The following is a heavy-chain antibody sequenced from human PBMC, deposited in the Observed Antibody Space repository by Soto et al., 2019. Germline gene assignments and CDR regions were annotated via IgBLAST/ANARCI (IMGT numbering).Heavy chain of an antibody. D-gene: IGHD4-17*01. Sequence: PGGSLRLSCAVSGFTFSDYYMSWIRQAPGKGLEWISSISSSGDTIYYADSVKGRFTISRDSAENSLHLQMNSLRAEDTAVYYCASDCTVTPLYYFHYWGQGTLVTVSS. J-gene: IGHJ4*02. CDR1: GFTFSDYY. V-gene: IGHV3-11*01. CDR2: ISSSGDTI. CDR3: ASDCTVTPLYYFHY.